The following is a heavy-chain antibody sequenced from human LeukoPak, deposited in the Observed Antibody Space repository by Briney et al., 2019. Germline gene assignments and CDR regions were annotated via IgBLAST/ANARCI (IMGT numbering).Heavy chain of an antibody. D-gene: IGHD6-19*01. Sequence: PSETLSLTCTVSGGSISSYYWSWIRHPPGKGLEWIGCIYYSGSTNYNPSLKSRVTMSVDTSKNQFSLKLSSVTAADTAVYYCARGIGWYLPWGQGTLVTVSS. V-gene: IGHV4-59*01. CDR1: GGSISSYY. J-gene: IGHJ4*02. CDR3: ARGIGWYLP. CDR2: IYYSGST.